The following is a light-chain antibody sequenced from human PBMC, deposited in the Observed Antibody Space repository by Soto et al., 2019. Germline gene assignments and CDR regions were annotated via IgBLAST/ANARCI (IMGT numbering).Light chain of an antibody. CDR3: QQRSNWPGLT. V-gene: IGKV3-11*01. CDR2: DAS. CDR1: QSVSSY. Sequence: EIVLTQSPATLSLSPGERATLSCSASQSVSSYLAWYQQKPGQAPRLLIDDASNRTTGIPARFSGSGSGTNFTLTISSLEPEDFAVYYCQQRSNWPGLTFGGGTKVEIK. J-gene: IGKJ4*02.